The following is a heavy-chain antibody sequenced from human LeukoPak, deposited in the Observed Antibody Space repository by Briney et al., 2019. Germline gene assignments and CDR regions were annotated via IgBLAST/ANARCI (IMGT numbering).Heavy chain of an antibody. CDR2: IIPIFGTA. CDR1: GGTFSSYA. CDR3: ARPWWSVRGYSGYDLYYYYHGMDV. V-gene: IGHV1-69*13. Sequence: VASVKVSCKASGGTFSSYAISWVRQAPGQGLEWMGGIIPIFGTANYAQKFQGRVTITADESTSTAYMELSSLRSEDTAVYYCARPWWSVRGYSGYDLYYYYHGMDVWGQGTTVTVSS. D-gene: IGHD5-12*01. J-gene: IGHJ6*02.